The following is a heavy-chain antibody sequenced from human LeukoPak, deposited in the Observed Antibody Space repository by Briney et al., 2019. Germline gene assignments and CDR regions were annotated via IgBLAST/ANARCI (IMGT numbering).Heavy chain of an antibody. CDR1: GYTFTNNH. J-gene: IGHJ4*02. Sequence: ASVKVSCKASGYTFTNNHISWVRQAPGQGLEWMGWISTYNGNTNYAQNLQGRVTMTTDTSTSTAYMELRSLRSDDTAVYYCARDWGFGPYSAYDLDYWGQGTLVTVSS. CDR2: ISTYNGNT. CDR3: ARDWGFGPYSAYDLDY. V-gene: IGHV1-18*01. D-gene: IGHD5-12*01.